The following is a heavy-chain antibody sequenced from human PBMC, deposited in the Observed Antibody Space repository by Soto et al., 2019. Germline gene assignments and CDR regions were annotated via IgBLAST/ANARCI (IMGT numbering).Heavy chain of an antibody. CDR2: ISWNSGSI. J-gene: IGHJ6*02. CDR1: GFTFNDYA. D-gene: IGHD1-1*01. V-gene: IGHV3-9*01. CDR3: AKDLEGLMYYGMDV. Sequence: EVQLVESGGGLVQPGRSLRLSCVASGFTFNDYAMHWVRQAPGKGLEWVSGISWNSGSIGYADSVKGRLTISRDNAKNSLYLQMNSLRAEDTALYYCAKDLEGLMYYGMDVWGQGATVTVSS.